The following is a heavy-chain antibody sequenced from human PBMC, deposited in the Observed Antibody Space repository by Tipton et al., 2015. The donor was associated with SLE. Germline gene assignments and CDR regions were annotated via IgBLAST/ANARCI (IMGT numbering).Heavy chain of an antibody. CDR1: GGSITSGGYF. J-gene: IGHJ4*02. V-gene: IGHV4-31*11. CDR3: AREIGGGSNDY. CDR2: IFYSANT. Sequence: TLSLTCAVSGGSITSGGYFWSWVRQHPGKGLEWIGYIFYSANTDYNPSLKSRVTISLDTSKNQFSLKLSSVTAADTAVYYCAREIGGGSNDYWGQGTLVTVSS. D-gene: IGHD1-26*01.